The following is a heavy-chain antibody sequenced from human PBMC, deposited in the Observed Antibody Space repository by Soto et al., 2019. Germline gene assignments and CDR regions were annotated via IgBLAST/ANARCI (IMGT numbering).Heavy chain of an antibody. J-gene: IGHJ4*02. CDR3: ARHCSSTSCYYDY. CDR1: GGSISSSSYY. D-gene: IGHD2-2*01. V-gene: IGHV4-39*01. CDR2: IYYSGST. Sequence: PSETLSLTCTVSGGSISSSSYYWCWIRHPPGKGLEWIGSIYYSGSTYYNPSLKSRVTISVDTSKNQFSLKLSSVTAADTAVYYCARHCSSTSCYYDYWGQGTLVTVSS.